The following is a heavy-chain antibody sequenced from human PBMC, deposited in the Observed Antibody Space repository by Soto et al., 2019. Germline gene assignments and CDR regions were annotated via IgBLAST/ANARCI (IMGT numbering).Heavy chain of an antibody. CDR2: INAGGGYT. J-gene: IGHJ5*02. CDR1: GYIFTNYY. Sequence: ASVKGSCKASGYIFTNYYMHWVRQAPGQGLEWMGTINAGGGYTTYAQRFQGRVTMTRDTSTTTVSMELSSLRYEDTALYYCTRGGALVVVTAPFDLWG. CDR3: TRGGALVVVTAPFDL. D-gene: IGHD2-21*02. V-gene: IGHV1-46*03.